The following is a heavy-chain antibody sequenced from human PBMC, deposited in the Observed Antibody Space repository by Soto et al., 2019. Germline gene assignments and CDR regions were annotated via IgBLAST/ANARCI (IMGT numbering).Heavy chain of an antibody. J-gene: IGHJ4*02. CDR2: ISGSGGST. V-gene: IGHV3-23*01. Sequence: GGPLRLSCAASGFTFSSYAMSWVRQAPGKGLEWVSTISGSGGSTYYADSVKGRFTISRDNSKNTLYLQMNSLRAEDTAVYYCAKTEWELLFDYLDYWGQGTLVTVSS. CDR3: AKTEWELLFDYLDY. D-gene: IGHD1-26*01. CDR1: GFTFSSYA.